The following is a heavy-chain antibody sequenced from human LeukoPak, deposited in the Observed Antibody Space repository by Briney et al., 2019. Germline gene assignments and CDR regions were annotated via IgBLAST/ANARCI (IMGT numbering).Heavy chain of an antibody. CDR2: IYHSGST. CDR3: ARRPYCSSTSCYYYYMDV. J-gene: IGHJ6*03. Sequence: SETLSLTCTVSGGSISSGYYWGWIRQPPGKGLEWIGSIYHSGSTYYNPSLKSRVTISVDTSKNQFSLKLSSVTAADTAVYYCARRPYCSSTSCYYYYMDVWGKGTTVTVSS. CDR1: GGSISSGYY. V-gene: IGHV4-38-2*02. D-gene: IGHD2-2*01.